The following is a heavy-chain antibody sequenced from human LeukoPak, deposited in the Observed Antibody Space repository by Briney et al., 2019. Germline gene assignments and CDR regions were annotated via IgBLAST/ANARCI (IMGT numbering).Heavy chain of an antibody. J-gene: IGHJ4*02. CDR1: GFTFYDYA. Sequence: PGGSLRLSCAASGFTFYDYAMHWVRHAPGKGLEWVSGISWNSGSIGYADSVKGRFTISRDNAKNSLYLQMNSLRAEDTALYYCAKDGGDGKKKDFDYWGQGTLVTVSS. CDR2: ISWNSGSI. D-gene: IGHD2-21*02. CDR3: AKDGGDGKKKDFDY. V-gene: IGHV3-9*01.